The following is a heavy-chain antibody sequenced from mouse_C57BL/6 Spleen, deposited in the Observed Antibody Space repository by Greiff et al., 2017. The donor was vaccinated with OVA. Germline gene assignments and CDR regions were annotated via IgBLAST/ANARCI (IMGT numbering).Heavy chain of an antibody. CDR2: IYPGSGST. CDR3: ARWGLRVAMDY. V-gene: IGHV1-55*01. D-gene: IGHD3-1*01. Sequence: QVQLQQPGAELVKPGASVKMSCKASGYTFTSYWITWVKQRPGQGLEWIGDIYPGSGSTNYNEKFKSKATLTVDTSSSTAYMQLSSLTSEDAAVYYCARWGLRVAMDYWGQGTSVTVSS. CDR1: GYTFTSYW. J-gene: IGHJ4*01.